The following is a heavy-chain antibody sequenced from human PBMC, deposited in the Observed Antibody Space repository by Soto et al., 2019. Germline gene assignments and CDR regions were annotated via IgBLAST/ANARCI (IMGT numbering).Heavy chain of an antibody. CDR1: GFTFSSYS. Sequence: EVQLVESGGGLVKPGGSLRLSCAASGFTFSSYSMNWVRQAPGKGLEWVSSISSSSSYIYYADSVKGRFTISRDNAKNSLYLQINSLRAEDTAVYYCASSARTTDDAFDIWGQGTMVTVSS. D-gene: IGHD4-17*01. CDR3: ASSARTTDDAFDI. J-gene: IGHJ3*02. CDR2: ISSSSSYI. V-gene: IGHV3-21*01.